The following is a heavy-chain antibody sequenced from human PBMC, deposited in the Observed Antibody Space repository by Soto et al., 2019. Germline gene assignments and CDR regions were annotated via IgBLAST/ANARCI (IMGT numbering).Heavy chain of an antibody. CDR1: GGTFSSYA. D-gene: IGHD5-18*01. Sequence: VASVKVSCKASGGTFSSYAISWVRQAPGRGLEWMGGIIPIFGTANYAQKFQGRVTITADESTSTAYMELSSLRSEDTAVYYCARDRRPLIQLWHDYYYYYGMDVWGQGTTVTVSS. J-gene: IGHJ6*02. CDR3: ARDRRPLIQLWHDYYYYYGMDV. V-gene: IGHV1-69*13. CDR2: IIPIFGTA.